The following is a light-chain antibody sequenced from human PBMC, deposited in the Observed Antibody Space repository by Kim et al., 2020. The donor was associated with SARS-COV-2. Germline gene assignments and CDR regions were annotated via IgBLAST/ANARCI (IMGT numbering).Light chain of an antibody. V-gene: IGKV3-11*01. J-gene: IGKJ4*01. Sequence: PGERPPLSWTARQEVSSFLTWYQQKPGQAPRLLIYDASNRATGIPARFIGSGSGTDFTLTISSLEAEGFGVYYCQQRSNWPLTFGGGTKVDIK. CDR3: QQRSNWPLT. CDR1: QEVSSF. CDR2: DAS.